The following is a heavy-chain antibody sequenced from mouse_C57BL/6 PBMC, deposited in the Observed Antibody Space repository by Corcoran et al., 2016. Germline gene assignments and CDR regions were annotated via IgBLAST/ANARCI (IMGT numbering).Heavy chain of an antibody. Sequence: EVQLQQSGPELVKPGASVKISCKASGYTFTDYYMNWVKQSHGKSLEWIGDINPNNGGTSYNQKFKGKATLTVDKSSSTAYMELRSLTSEDSAVYYCARGVLGFAYWGQGTLVTVSA. CDR2: INPNNGGT. CDR1: GYTFTDYY. V-gene: IGHV1-26*01. D-gene: IGHD1-1*01. CDR3: ARGVLGFAY. J-gene: IGHJ3*01.